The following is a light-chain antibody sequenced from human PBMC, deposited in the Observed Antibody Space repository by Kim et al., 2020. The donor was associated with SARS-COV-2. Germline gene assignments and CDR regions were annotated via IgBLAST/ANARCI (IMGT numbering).Light chain of an antibody. CDR3: QQSYITPFT. CDR1: QSLSSH. V-gene: IGKV1-39*01. Sequence: ASVGARVTITCRTTQSLSSHFILYQQKPGRAPKLLISAASTLQGGVPSRFSGSGSETDFTLTISSLQPEDFATYFCQQSYITPFTFGPGTKVDIK. CDR2: AAS. J-gene: IGKJ3*01.